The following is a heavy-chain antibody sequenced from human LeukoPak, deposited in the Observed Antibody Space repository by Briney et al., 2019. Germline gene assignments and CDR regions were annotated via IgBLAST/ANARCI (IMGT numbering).Heavy chain of an antibody. J-gene: IGHJ5*02. CDR1: GFTFSNYA. CDR2: ISSGAGTT. D-gene: IGHD6-19*01. CDR3: AKDLEQSYSGWSASYDA. Sequence: GWSLRLSCAASGFTFSNYAMSWVRQVPGRGLEWVSAISSGAGTTGYADSVKGRFTISRVNSKSSIYLQMNSLRAEDTAIYYCAKDLEQSYSGWSASYDAWGQGTLVTVSS. V-gene: IGHV3-23*01.